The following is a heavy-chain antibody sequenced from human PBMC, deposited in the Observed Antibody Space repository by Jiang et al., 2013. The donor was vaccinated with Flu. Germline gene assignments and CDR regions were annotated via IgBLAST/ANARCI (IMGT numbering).Heavy chain of an antibody. CDR2: INAGNGNT. Sequence: SGAEVKKPGASVKVSCKASGYTFTSYAMHWVRQAPGQRLEWMGWINAGNGNTKYSQKFQGRVTITRDTSASTAYMELSSLRSEDTAVYYCARGRVGSGNYYGMDVWGQGTTVTVSS. CDR3: ARGRVGSGNYYGMDV. V-gene: IGHV1-3*01. J-gene: IGHJ6*02. D-gene: IGHD3-10*01. CDR1: GYTFTSYA.